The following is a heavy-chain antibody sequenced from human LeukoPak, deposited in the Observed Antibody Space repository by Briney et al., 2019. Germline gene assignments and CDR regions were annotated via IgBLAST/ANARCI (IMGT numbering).Heavy chain of an antibody. CDR1: GGSISSGDYY. CDR2: IYTSGST. Sequence: SETLSLTCTVSGGSISSGDYYWSWIRRPAGKGLEWIGRIYTSGSTTYNPLFEGRVTISADTSKNQVSLRLSFITAADTAVYYCARESDLSKHDRTDYWGQGTLVTVSS. CDR3: ARESDLSKHDRTDY. D-gene: IGHD3-9*01. V-gene: IGHV4-61*02. J-gene: IGHJ4*02.